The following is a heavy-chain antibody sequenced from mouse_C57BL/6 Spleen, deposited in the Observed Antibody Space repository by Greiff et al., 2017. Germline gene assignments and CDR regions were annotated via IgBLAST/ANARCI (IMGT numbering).Heavy chain of an antibody. Sequence: QVQLKESGAELVKPGASVKISCKASGYAFSSYWMNWVKQRPGKGLEWIGQIYPGDGDTNYNGKFKGKATLTADKSSSTAYMQLSSLTSEDSAVYFCARRGVYYDSSYGDFDVWGTGTSVTVSS. V-gene: IGHV1-80*01. CDR3: ARRGVYYDSSYGDFDV. CDR1: GYAFSSYW. D-gene: IGHD1-1*01. CDR2: IYPGDGDT. J-gene: IGHJ1*03.